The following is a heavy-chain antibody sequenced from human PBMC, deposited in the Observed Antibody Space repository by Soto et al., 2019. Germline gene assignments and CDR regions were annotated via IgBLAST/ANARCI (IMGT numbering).Heavy chain of an antibody. CDR2: VYYSVTT. J-gene: IGHJ4*02. D-gene: IGHD4-17*01. CDR3: ARTTAVPNTLRWRYFFDX. CDR1: GGSVSDKTYY. Sequence: LFLSCSVYGGSVSDKTYYWSWIRQPPGKRLELIGYVYYSVTTNYNPSLKSRVTISVDLSKNRFSLRLSSVTTADTALYYCARTTAVPNTLRWRYFFDXWGQGTLLTVSX. V-gene: IGHV4-61*01.